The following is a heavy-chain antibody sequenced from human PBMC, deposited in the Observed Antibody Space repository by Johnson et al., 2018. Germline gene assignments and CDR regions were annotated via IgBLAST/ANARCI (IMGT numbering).Heavy chain of an antibody. J-gene: IGHJ3*02. CDR3: ARDYCGGDCYAWAPDAFDI. CDR2: ISSSGNTI. D-gene: IGHD2-21*02. V-gene: IGHV3-11*01. Sequence: QVQLVESGGGLVKPGGSLRLSCAASGFTFSDYYMSWIRQAPGKGLEWVSYISSSGNTIYYADSVKGRFTISRDNAKNSLYLQMNSLRAEDTAGYYCARDYCGGDCYAWAPDAFDIWGQGTMVTVSS. CDR1: GFTFSDYY.